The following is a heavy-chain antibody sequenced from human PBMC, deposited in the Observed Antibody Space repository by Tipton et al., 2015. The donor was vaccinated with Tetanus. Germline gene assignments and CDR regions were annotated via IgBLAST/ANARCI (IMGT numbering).Heavy chain of an antibody. CDR1: GFTIGNYW. D-gene: IGHD5-12*01. V-gene: IGHV3-7*01. J-gene: IGHJ5*02. CDR2: VNQDGSEK. Sequence: SLRLSCEVSGFTIGNYWMAWVRLARGRGLEWVANVNQDGSEKYSADSVKGRFTISSDNAKNTLYLQMNSLRAEDTAVYYCARPVSWSGYEDDWFDPWGQGTLVTVSS. CDR3: ARPVSWSGYEDDWFDP.